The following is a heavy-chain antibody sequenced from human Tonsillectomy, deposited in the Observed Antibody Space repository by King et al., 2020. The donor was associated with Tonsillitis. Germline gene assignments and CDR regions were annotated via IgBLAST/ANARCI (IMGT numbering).Heavy chain of an antibody. J-gene: IGHJ4*02. CDR2: IKGDGSKR. CDR3: VRDDGKTPSAFDY. D-gene: IGHD4-23*01. Sequence: QLVQSGGDLVQPEGSLRLSCVASGFTFTDYWMAWVHQAPGKGLEWVADIKGDGSKRYYVDSVKGRFTISRDNAKNSLYLQMNSLRAEDTALYYCVRDDGKTPSAFDYWVQGTLVTVSS. V-gene: IGHV3-7*03. CDR1: GFTFTDYW.